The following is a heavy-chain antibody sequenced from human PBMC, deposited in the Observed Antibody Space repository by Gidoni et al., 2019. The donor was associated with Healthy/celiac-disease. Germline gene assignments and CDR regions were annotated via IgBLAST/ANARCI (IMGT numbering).Heavy chain of an antibody. CDR1: GFTFSSYA. D-gene: IGHD2-2*01. Sequence: EVQLLESGGGLVQPGGSLRLSCAASGFTFSSYAMSWVRQAPGKGLEWVSAISGSGGSTYYADSVKGRFTISRDNSKNTLYLQMNSLRAEDTAVYYCAKSDCSSTSCPIPHDYWGQGTLVTVSS. V-gene: IGHV3-23*01. J-gene: IGHJ4*02. CDR2: ISGSGGST. CDR3: AKSDCSSTSCPIPHDY.